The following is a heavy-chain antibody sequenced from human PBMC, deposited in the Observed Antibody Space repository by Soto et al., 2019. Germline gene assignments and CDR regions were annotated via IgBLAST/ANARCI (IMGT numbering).Heavy chain of an antibody. CDR1: GFTFSDYY. V-gene: IGHV3-11*01. D-gene: IGHD3-10*01. J-gene: IGHJ4*02. CDR3: AADPYYYASSY. Sequence: QVQLVEFGGGLVKPGGSLRLSCATSGFTFSDYYMTWIRQAPGKGLEWVSYISHSGTTIHDADSVKGRFTVSRDNAQNSLYLQIDSLRAEDTAVYYCAADPYYYASSYWGQGTLVTVSS. CDR2: ISHSGTTI.